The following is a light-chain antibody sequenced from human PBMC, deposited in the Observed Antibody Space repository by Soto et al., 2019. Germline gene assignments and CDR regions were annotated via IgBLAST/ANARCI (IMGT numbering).Light chain of an antibody. CDR3: SSYSISTAYL. Sequence: QSALTQPASVSGSPGQSITISCTGTSSDIGAYNYVSWYQQHPGKAPKVMVFEVSNRPSGVSYRFSGSKSGNTASLTISGLQAEDEADYFCSSYSISTAYLFGTGTKLTVL. CDR2: EVS. CDR1: SSDIGAYNY. V-gene: IGLV2-14*01. J-gene: IGLJ1*01.